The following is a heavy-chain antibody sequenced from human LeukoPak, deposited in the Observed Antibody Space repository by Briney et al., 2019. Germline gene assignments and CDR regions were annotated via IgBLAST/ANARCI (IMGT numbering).Heavy chain of an antibody. Sequence: PSETLSLTCALSGYSISSGYYWGWIRQPPGKGLEWIGSIYHSGSTYYNPSLKSRVTISVDTSKNQFSLKLSSVTAADTAVYYCARLGVVAAYSGYWGQGTLVTVSS. CDR2: IYHSGST. D-gene: IGHD2-15*01. CDR1: GYSISSGYY. V-gene: IGHV4-38-2*01. J-gene: IGHJ4*02. CDR3: ARLGVVAAYSGY.